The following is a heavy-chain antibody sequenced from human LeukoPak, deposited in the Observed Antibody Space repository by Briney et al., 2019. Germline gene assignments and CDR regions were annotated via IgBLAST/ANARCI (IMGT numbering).Heavy chain of an antibody. CDR1: GGSISNYY. V-gene: IGHV4-4*07. Sequence: SETLSLTCIVSGGSISNYYWTWIRQPAGKGLEWIGHIYSSGISNYNPSLKSRVSMSMDVSKNQSSLKLNSVTAADTAVYYCARVDFWSTYYTDNWFDPWGQGTLVTVSS. CDR2: IYSSGIS. D-gene: IGHD3-3*01. J-gene: IGHJ5*02. CDR3: ARVDFWSTYYTDNWFDP.